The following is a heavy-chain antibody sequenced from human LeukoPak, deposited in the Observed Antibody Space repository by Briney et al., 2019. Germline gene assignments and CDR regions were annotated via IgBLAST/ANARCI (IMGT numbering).Heavy chain of an antibody. V-gene: IGHV3-30-3*01. J-gene: IGHJ4*02. Sequence: PGRSLRLSCAASGFTFNSYAMHWVRQAPSKGLEWVAVISYDGSNKYYADSVKGRFTISRDNSKNTLYVQMNSLRVEDTAVYYCASEGRPVWGQGTLVTVSS. CDR3: ASEGRPV. CDR2: ISYDGSNK. CDR1: GFTFNSYA.